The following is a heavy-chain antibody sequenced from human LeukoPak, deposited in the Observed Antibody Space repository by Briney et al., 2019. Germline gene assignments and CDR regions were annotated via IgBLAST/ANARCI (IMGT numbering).Heavy chain of an antibody. Sequence: GGSLRLSCAASGFTFTSYGISWVRQAPGQGLEWMGWISAYNGNTNYAQKLQGRVTMTTDTSTSTAYMELRSLRSDDTAVYYCARQKGSTVTYEDYWGQGTLVTVSS. CDR2: ISAYNGNT. CDR3: ARQKGSTVTYEDY. CDR1: GFTFTSYG. V-gene: IGHV1-18*01. D-gene: IGHD4-17*01. J-gene: IGHJ4*02.